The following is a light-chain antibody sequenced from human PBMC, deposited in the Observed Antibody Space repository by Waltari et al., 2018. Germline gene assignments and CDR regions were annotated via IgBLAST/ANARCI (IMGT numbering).Light chain of an antibody. CDR2: DVS. Sequence: QSALTQPASVSGSPGQSITISCTGTSSDVGFYYYVCWYQQHPGKAPKLMIYDVSEPPAGVSNRFSGSKSGNTASLTISGLQAEDEADYYCNSYAGSSSWVFGGRTKLTVL. CDR3: NSYAGSSSWV. J-gene: IGLJ3*02. CDR1: SSDVGFYYY. V-gene: IGLV2-14*01.